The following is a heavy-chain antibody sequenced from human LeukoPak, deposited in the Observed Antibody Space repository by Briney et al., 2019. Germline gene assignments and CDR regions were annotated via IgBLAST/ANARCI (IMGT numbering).Heavy chain of an antibody. CDR1: GYTFTSYD. J-gene: IGHJ2*01. CDR2: MNPNSGNT. CDR3: ARGAPDSKWGYFDL. Sequence: ASVKVSCKASGYTFTSYDINWVRQATGQGLEWMGWMNPNSGNTGYAQKFQGRVTMTRKTSISTAYMELSSLRSEDTAVYYCARGAPDSKWGYFDLWGRGTLVTVSS. V-gene: IGHV1-8*01. D-gene: IGHD1-26*01.